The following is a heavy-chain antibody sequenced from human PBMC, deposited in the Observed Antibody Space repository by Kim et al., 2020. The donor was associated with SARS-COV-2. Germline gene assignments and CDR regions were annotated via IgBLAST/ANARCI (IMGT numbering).Heavy chain of an antibody. CDR2: IHSSGST. Sequence: SETLSLTCTVSGGSISTGTDFWSWIRQPAGKGLEWLGRIHSSGSTNYNPSLKSRIAISINASKNQFSLNLSSVTAADTAVYYCARELPTAFDLWGQGTRVTVSS. CDR3: ARELPTAFDL. CDR1: GGSISTGTDF. V-gene: IGHV4-61*02. J-gene: IGHJ3*01.